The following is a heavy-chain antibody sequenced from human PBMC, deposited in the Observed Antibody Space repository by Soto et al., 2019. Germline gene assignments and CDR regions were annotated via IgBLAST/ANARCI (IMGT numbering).Heavy chain of an antibody. Sequence: EVQLVESGGGLVQPGGSLKLSCAASGFTFSGSAMHWVRQASGKGLEWVGRIRSKANSYATAYAASVKGRFTISRDDSNHTADLQMNSLKTEDTAVYYCTSGMVEYYYYGMDVWGEGTTVTVSS. J-gene: IGHJ6*04. CDR3: TSGMVEYYYYGMDV. V-gene: IGHV3-73*02. D-gene: IGHD2-15*01. CDR1: GFTFSGSA. CDR2: IRSKANSYAT.